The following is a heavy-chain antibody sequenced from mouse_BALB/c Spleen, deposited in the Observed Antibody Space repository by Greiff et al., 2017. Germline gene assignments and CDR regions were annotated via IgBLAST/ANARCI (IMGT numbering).Heavy chain of an antibody. CDR3: ARPYGNYVNYAMDY. V-gene: IGHV3-6*02. CDR1: GYSITSGYY. CDR2: ISYDGSN. D-gene: IGHD2-1*01. J-gene: IGHJ4*01. Sequence: VQLKESGPGLVKPSQSLSLTCSVSGYSITSGYYWNWIRQFPGNKLEWMGYISYDGSNNYNPSLKNRISITRDTSKNQFFLKLNSVTTEDTATYYCARPYGNYVNYAMDYWGQGTSVTVSS.